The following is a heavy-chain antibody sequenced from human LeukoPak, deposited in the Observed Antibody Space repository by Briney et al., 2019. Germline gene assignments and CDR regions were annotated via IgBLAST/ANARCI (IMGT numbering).Heavy chain of an antibody. CDR1: GFTFSSYA. CDR2: ISGSGGST. CDR3: AKLTPRGGGSGYFRPH. J-gene: IGHJ4*02. Sequence: GGSLRLSCAASGFTFSSYAMSWVRQAPGKGLEWVSAISGSGGSTYYADSVKGRFTISRDNSKNTLYLQMNSLRAEDTAVYYCAKLTPRGGGSGYFRPHWGQGTLVTVSS. D-gene: IGHD3-22*01. V-gene: IGHV3-23*01.